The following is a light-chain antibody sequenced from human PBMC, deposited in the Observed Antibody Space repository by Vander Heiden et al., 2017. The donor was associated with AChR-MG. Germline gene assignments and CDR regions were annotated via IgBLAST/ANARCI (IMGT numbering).Light chain of an antibody. Sequence: IQLTPSPSSLSASVGDRVTITCRASQGISSYLAWYQQKPGKAPKLLIYAASTLQSGVPSRFSGSGSGTDFTLTISSLQPEDFATDYCQQLNSYPLAITFGQGTRLEIK. J-gene: IGKJ5*01. CDR1: QGISSY. CDR3: QQLNSYPLAIT. V-gene: IGKV1-9*01. CDR2: AAS.